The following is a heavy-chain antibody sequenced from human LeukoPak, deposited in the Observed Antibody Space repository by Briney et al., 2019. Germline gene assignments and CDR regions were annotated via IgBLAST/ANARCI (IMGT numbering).Heavy chain of an antibody. CDR1: GGSFSGYY. Sequence: SETLSLTCAVYGGSFSGYYWSWIRQPPGKGLEWIGEINHSGSANYNPSLKSRVTISVDTSKNQFSLKLSSVTAADTAVYYCARGPGTVAHDYWGQGTLVTVSS. CDR2: INHSGSA. V-gene: IGHV4-34*01. J-gene: IGHJ4*02. CDR3: ARGPGTVAHDY. D-gene: IGHD4-23*01.